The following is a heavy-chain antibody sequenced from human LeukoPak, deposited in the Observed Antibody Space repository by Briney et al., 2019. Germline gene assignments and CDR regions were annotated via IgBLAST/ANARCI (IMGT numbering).Heavy chain of an antibody. CDR1: GYTFTSYY. J-gene: IGHJ4*02. Sequence: ASVKVSCKASGYTFTSYYLHWVRQAPGQGLEWMEIIHPGGDNTNYAQKFQGRVTMTRDTSTSTVYMVLSSLRSEDTALYYCARDRRYDSSGYTADYWGQGTLVTVSS. CDR2: IHPGGDNT. V-gene: IGHV1-46*01. D-gene: IGHD3-22*01. CDR3: ARDRRYDSSGYTADY.